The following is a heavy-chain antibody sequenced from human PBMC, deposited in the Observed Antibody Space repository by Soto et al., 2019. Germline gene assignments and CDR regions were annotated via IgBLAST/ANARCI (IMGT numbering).Heavy chain of an antibody. D-gene: IGHD1-1*01. CDR1: GFTFSSYS. CDR2: ISSSSSTI. V-gene: IGHV3-48*01. CDR3: ARPPFNWNDVGDWFDP. Sequence: GGSLRLSCAASGFTFSSYSMNWVRQAPGKGLEWVSYISSSSSTIYYADSVKGRFTISRDNAKNSLYLQMNSLRAEDTAVYYCARPPFNWNDVGDWFDPWGQGTLVTVSS. J-gene: IGHJ5*02.